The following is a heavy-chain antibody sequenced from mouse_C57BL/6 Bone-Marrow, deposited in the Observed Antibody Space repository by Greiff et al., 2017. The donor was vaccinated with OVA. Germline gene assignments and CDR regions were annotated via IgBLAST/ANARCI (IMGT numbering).Heavy chain of an antibody. Sequence: QVHVKQSGTELVKPGASVKLSCKASGYTFTSYWMHWVKQRPGQGLEWIGNINPSNGGTNYNEKFKSKATLTVDKSSSTAYMQLSSLTSEDSAVYYCARERIYYDSLYAMDYWGQGTSVTVSS. V-gene: IGHV1-53*01. CDR3: ARERIYYDSLYAMDY. D-gene: IGHD2-4*01. CDR2: INPSNGGT. CDR1: GYTFTSYW. J-gene: IGHJ4*01.